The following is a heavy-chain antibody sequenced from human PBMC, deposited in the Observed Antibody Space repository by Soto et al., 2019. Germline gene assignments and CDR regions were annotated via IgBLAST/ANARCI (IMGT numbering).Heavy chain of an antibody. CDR3: TSSTYYDFWSGPADY. CDR2: IRSKANSYAT. V-gene: IGHV3-73*01. J-gene: IGHJ4*02. CDR1: GFTFSGSA. Sequence: GGSLRLSCAASGFTFSGSAMHWVRQASGKGLEWVARIRSKANSYATAYAASVKGRFTISRDDSKNTAYLQMNSLKTEDTAVYYCTSSTYYDFWSGPADYWGQGTLVTVSS. D-gene: IGHD3-3*01.